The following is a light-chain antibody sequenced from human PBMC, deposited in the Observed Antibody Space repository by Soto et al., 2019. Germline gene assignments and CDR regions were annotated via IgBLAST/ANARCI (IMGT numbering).Light chain of an antibody. V-gene: IGKV1-39*01. J-gene: IGKJ1*01. Sequence: DIQMTQSPSSLSASVGDRFSITCRASQSISNYLNWYQQKPGKAPKLLIYAASSLQSGVPSRFSGSGSGTDFTLTISSLQPEDFATYYCHQCFSTPWAFGQGTKVDI. CDR2: AAS. CDR3: HQCFSTPWA. CDR1: QSISNY.